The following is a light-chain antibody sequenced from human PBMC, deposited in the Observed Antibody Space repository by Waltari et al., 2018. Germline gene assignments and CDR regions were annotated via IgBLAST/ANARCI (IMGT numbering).Light chain of an antibody. CDR2: GAS. CDR1: QATSGW. Sequence: DIQMTQSPSSVSASVEDRVTITCRASQATSGWLAWYQQKPGSAPKLLIYGASSLQSGVPSRFSGSGSGTDFTLTISSLQPEDFATYYCQQATSLPLTFGGGTKVEIK. V-gene: IGKV1-12*01. J-gene: IGKJ4*01. CDR3: QQATSLPLT.